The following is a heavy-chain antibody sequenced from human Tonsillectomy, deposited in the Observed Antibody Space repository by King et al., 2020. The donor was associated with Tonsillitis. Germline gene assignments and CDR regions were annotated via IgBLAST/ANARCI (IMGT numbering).Heavy chain of an antibody. J-gene: IGHJ3*02. D-gene: IGHD3-10*01. V-gene: IGHV1-2*02. Sequence: VQLVQSGAEVKKPGASVKVSFKASGYTFTGYHMHWVRQARGQGLEWMGWISTHSGGTNYAQMFQGRVTMTRDPSITTAYKELSGLRSDDTAVSYCAKIGTAYGAFDIWGQGTMVTVSS. CDR1: GYTFTGYH. CDR3: AKIGTAYGAFDI. CDR2: ISTHSGGT.